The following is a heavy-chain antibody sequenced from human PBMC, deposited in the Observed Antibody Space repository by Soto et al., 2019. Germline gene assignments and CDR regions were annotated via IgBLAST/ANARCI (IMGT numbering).Heavy chain of an antibody. Sequence: SVKVSCKASGYTFTSYYMHWLRQSPGQGLEWMGIINPSGGSTSYAQKFQDRVTMTRDTATSTVYIVLNSLRSEDTPVYYCASNRDYGAEGGWGKGTMVTVSS. D-gene: IGHD3-16*01. CDR3: ASNRDYGAEGG. CDR2: INPSGGST. J-gene: IGHJ3*01. CDR1: GYTFTSYY. V-gene: IGHV1-46*01.